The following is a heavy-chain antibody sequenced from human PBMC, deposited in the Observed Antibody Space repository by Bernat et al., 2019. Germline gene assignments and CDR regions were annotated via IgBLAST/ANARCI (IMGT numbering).Heavy chain of an antibody. V-gene: IGHV3-30*18. CDR2: ISYDGSNK. J-gene: IGHJ4*02. CDR1: GFTFSSYG. CDR3: AKVSNYGDLTNY. Sequence: VQLVESGGGLVQPGGSLRLSCAASGFTFSSYGMHWVRQAPGKGLEWVAVISYDGSNKYYADSVKGRFTISRDNSKNTLYLQMNSLRAEDTAVYYCAKVSNYGDLTNYWGQGTLVTVSS. D-gene: IGHD4-17*01.